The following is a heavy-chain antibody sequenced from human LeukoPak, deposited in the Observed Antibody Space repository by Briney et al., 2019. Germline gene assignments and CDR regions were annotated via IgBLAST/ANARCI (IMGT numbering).Heavy chain of an antibody. Sequence: GGSLRLSCAASGFTFSSYSMNWVRQAPGKGLEWVSYISSSSTYIYYADSVKGRFTISRDNDNNSLDLQMNSLRAEDTAVYYCARAATGTLVCWGQGTLVTVSS. CDR3: ARAATGTLVC. D-gene: IGHD1-7*01. J-gene: IGHJ4*02. CDR2: ISSSSTYI. V-gene: IGHV3-21*01. CDR1: GFTFSSYS.